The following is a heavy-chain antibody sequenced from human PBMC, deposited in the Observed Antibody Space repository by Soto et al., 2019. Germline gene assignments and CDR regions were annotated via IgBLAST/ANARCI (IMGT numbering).Heavy chain of an antibody. D-gene: IGHD3-22*01. J-gene: IGHJ4*02. CDR2: IFSNDEK. V-gene: IGHV2-26*01. CDR3: ARISTDYYYDISAYQFDY. CDR1: AFSLPNARMR. Sequence: SRTTLLNPPETLPLTRPVSAFSLPNARMRARWIRQPPATALEWLAHIFSNDEKSYSTSLKSRLTISKDTSKSQVVLTMTNMDPVDTATYYCARISTDYYYDISAYQFDYCGQGTLVTXSS.